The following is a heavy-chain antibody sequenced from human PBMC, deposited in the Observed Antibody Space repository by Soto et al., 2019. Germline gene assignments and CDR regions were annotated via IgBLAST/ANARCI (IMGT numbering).Heavy chain of an antibody. V-gene: IGHV3-21*01. CDR3: ARDRLVAATSAPPYCYYGMDV. Sequence: PGGSLRLSGATSGFTFSSYSMNWVRQAPGMGLEWVSSISSSSRYIYYADSVRGRFTISRDNAKNSLYLQINSLGAEDTAVYYCARDRLVAATSAPPYCYYGMDVWGQGTTVTVSS. J-gene: IGHJ6*02. CDR1: GFTFSSYS. D-gene: IGHD2-15*01. CDR2: ISSSSRYI.